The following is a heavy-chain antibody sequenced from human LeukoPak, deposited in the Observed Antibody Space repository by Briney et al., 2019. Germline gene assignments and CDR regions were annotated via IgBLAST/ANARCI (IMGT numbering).Heavy chain of an antibody. CDR1: GGSISSGGYY. Sequence: SQTLSLTCSVSGGSISSGGYYWSWIRPRPGKGLEWIGYIYYSGSTNYNPSLKSRVTISLDTSKNQFSLKLSSVTAADTAVYFCARGTYGYYMDVWGKGTTVTVSS. CDR3: ARGTYGYYMDV. CDR2: IYYSGST. J-gene: IGHJ6*03. D-gene: IGHD4-17*01. V-gene: IGHV4-30-4*08.